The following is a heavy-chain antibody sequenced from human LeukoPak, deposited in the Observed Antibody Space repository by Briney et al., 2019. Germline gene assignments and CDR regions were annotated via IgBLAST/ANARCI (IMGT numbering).Heavy chain of an antibody. CDR3: AKDSGTAMVLYYFDY. CDR2: ISGSGGST. D-gene: IGHD4/OR15-4a*01. CDR1: GFTFSSYA. Sequence: GGSLRLSRAASGFTFSSYAMSWVRQAPGKGLEWVSAISGSGGSTYYADSVKGRFTISRDNSKNTLYLKMNSLRAEDTAVYYCAKDSGTAMVLYYFDYWGQGTLVTVSS. V-gene: IGHV3-23*01. J-gene: IGHJ4*02.